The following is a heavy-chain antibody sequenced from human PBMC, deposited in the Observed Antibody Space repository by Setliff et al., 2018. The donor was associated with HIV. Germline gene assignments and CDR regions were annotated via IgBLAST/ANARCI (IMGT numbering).Heavy chain of an antibody. CDR3: ATSNSWSCRLNY. CDR1: GGSLGSHY. D-gene: IGHD1-26*01. J-gene: IGHJ4*02. V-gene: IGHV4-34*01. Sequence: SETLSLTCSVSGGSLGSHYWSWVRQVPGKGLEWIGEMSHSGGANYNPSLKSRVSISVDTSKRQFSLKMTSVTAADTAIYYCATSNSWSCRLNYWGQGTVVTVSS. CDR2: MSHSGGA.